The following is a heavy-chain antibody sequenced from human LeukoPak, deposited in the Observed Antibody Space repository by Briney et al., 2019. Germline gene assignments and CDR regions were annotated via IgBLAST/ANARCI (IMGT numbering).Heavy chain of an antibody. CDR3: GASRQYVGAFDI. D-gene: IGHD3-16*01. CDR2: ISSSSTII. V-gene: IGHV3-48*03. J-gene: IGHJ3*02. CDR1: GFTFSSYE. Sequence: GGSLRLSCAASGFTFSSYELYWVRQAPGKGLEWISYISSSSTIIKYADSERGRFTISRDDARESLYLQMSSLRADDTAIYYCGASRQYVGAFDIWGQGTLVTVSS.